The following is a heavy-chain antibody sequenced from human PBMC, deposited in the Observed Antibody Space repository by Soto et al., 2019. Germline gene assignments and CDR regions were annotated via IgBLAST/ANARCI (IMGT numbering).Heavy chain of an antibody. D-gene: IGHD1-26*01. CDR2: IYYAGST. V-gene: IGHV4-39*01. J-gene: IGHJ4*02. Sequence: SESLSLTCTVSGGPISSSSYYWGWIRQPPGKGLERIGSIYYAGSTSYNPSLKSRVTIFVDTSKNQFSLKLSSVTAADTAPYYCATIVGTTPSRYWGQGTLVTVSS. CDR3: ATIVGTTPSRY. CDR1: GGPISSSSYY.